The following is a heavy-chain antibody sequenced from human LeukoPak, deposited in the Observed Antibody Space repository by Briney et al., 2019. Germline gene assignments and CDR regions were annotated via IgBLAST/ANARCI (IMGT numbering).Heavy chain of an antibody. CDR2: VYYSGPA. J-gene: IGHJ5*02. Sequence: SETLSLTCTVSGGSIRNSDYYWDWIRQPPGKGLEWIASVYYSGPAYYNPSLKSRVTISMDTSKNQFSLKLRSVTAADTAVYFCARASYHFDTWFDPWGQGTLVTVSS. CDR1: GGSIRNSDYY. V-gene: IGHV4-39*02. CDR3: ARASYHFDTWFDP. D-gene: IGHD2/OR15-2a*01.